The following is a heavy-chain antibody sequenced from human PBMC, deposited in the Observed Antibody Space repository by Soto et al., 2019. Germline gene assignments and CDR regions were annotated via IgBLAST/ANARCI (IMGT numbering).Heavy chain of an antibody. J-gene: IGHJ6*02. D-gene: IGHD3-10*01. CDR1: GGTLSSYA. CDR2: IIPIFGTA. Sequence: SVKVSCKASGGTLSSYAISWVRQAPGQGLEWMGGIIPIFGTANYAQKFQGRVTITADESTSTAYMELSSLRSEDTAVYYCARVSVEYGSGSYYNVYYYYYGMDVWGQGTTVTVSS. CDR3: ARVSVEYGSGSYYNVYYYYYGMDV. V-gene: IGHV1-69*13.